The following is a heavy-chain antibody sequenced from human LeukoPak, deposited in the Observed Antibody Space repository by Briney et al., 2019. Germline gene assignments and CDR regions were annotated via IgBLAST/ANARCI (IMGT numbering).Heavy chain of an antibody. J-gene: IGHJ6*03. D-gene: IGHD6-6*01. CDR1: GGSISSSSYY. Sequence: SETLSLTCTVSGGSISSSSYYWGWIRQPPGKGLEWIGSIYYSGSTYYNPSLKSRVTISVDTSKNQFSLKLCSVTAADTAVYYCARTDLSSSRTSTPYMDVWGKGTTVTVSS. CDR3: ARTDLSSSRTSTPYMDV. V-gene: IGHV4-39*01. CDR2: IYYSGST.